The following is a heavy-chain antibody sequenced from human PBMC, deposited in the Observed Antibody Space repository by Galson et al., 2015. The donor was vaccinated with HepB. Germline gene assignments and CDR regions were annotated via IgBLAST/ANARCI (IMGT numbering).Heavy chain of an antibody. D-gene: IGHD1-26*01. CDR2: INPSGGST. CDR3: AREVGATDYKYGKDD. J-gene: IGHJ6*02. V-gene: IGHV1-46*04. CDR1: GYTFTSYY. Sequence: SLKVSCKASGYTFTSYYIHWVRQAPGQGLEWVGIINPSGGSTSYAQKLQGRVTMTRDTSTSTVYMELSSLRSEDTAVYYCAREVGATDYKYGKDDWGQGTTVTVSS.